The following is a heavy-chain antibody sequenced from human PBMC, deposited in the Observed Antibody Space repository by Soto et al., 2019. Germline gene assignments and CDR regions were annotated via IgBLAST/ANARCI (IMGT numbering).Heavy chain of an antibody. CDR2: IIPILGIA. CDR1: GGTFSSYI. J-gene: IGHJ4*02. V-gene: IGHV1-69*02. CDR3: ATPVGSSGN. D-gene: IGHD3-10*01. Sequence: QVQLVQSGAEVKKPGSSVKVSCKASGGTFSSYIISWVRQAPGQGLEWMGRIIPILGIANYAQKFQGRVTXXADTSTGTAYMALSSLRSEDTAVYYWATPVGSSGNWGQGTLVTVSS.